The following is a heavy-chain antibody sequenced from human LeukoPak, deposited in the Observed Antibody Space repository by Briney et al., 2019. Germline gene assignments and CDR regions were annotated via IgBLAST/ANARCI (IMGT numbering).Heavy chain of an antibody. CDR2: ISSSGSTI. CDR3: ATIDDFWSGYYTFDY. J-gene: IGHJ4*02. D-gene: IGHD3-3*01. CDR1: GFTFSDYY. Sequence: GPLRLSCAASGFTFSDYYMIWIRQAPGKGLEGISYISSSGSTIFYADSVKGRFTISRDNAKNSLYLQMNSLRAEDTAVYYCATIDDFWSGYYTFDYWGQGTLVTVSS. V-gene: IGHV3-11*04.